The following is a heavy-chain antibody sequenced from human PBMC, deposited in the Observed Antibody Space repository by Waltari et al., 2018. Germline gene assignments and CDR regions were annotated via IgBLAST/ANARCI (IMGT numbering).Heavy chain of an antibody. CDR3: ATTTWGGVNDY. J-gene: IGHJ4*02. Sequence: EVQLVESGGGLVQPGGSLRLPCVASGFTFSSRWMSWVRQAPGKGLEWVSNIRQDGSERYYVGSVKGRFTVSRDNAQNSLYLQMNSLSAEDTAMYYCATTTWGGVNDYWGQGTLVTVSS. D-gene: IGHD4-17*01. CDR2: IRQDGSER. CDR1: GFTFSSRW. V-gene: IGHV3-7*01.